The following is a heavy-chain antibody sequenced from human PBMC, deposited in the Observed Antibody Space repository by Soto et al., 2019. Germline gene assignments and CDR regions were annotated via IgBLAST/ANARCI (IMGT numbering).Heavy chain of an antibody. J-gene: IGHJ6*02. V-gene: IGHV3-33*01. CDR1: GLSYNRNG. CDR3: ARDRSAGNYFYYGMDV. D-gene: IGHD1-1*01. CDR2: IWYDGSKE. Sequence: GRSLRLSCAASGLSYNRNGTHWVRQVPGKGLGWVAVIWYDGSKEYYSDSVKGRFTISRDNSKNMLYLQMNSVRVEDTAVYFCARDRSAGNYFYYGMDVWGQGTTVTVSS.